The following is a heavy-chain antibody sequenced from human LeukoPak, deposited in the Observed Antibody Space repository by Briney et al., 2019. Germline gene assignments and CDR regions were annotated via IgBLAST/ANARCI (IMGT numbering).Heavy chain of an antibody. CDR1: GFTVSSNY. Sequence: LPGGSLRLSCAASGFTVSSNYMSWVRQAPGKGLEWVSVIYSGGSTYYADSVKGRFTISRDNSKNTLYLQMNSLRAEDTAVYYCAREKYSSGWSADYWGQGTLVIVSS. D-gene: IGHD6-19*01. CDR2: IYSGGST. J-gene: IGHJ4*02. V-gene: IGHV3-66*01. CDR3: AREKYSSGWSADY.